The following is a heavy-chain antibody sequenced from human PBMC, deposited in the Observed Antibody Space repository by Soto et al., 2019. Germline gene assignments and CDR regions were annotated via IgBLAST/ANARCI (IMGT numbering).Heavy chain of an antibody. CDR2: IWYDGSNK. V-gene: IGHV3-33*01. J-gene: IGHJ4*02. CDR3: ARETGQYSSVWVKFGY. CDR1: GFTFSSYG. D-gene: IGHD6-19*01. Sequence: PGGSLRLSCAASGFTFSSYGMHWVRQAPGKGLEWVAVIWYDGSNKYYADSVKGRFTISRDNSKNTLYLQMNSLRAEDTAVYYCARETGQYSSVWVKFGYWGQGTLVTVSS.